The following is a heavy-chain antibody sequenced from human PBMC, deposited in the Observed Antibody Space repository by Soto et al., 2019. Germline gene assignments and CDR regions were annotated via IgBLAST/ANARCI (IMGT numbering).Heavy chain of an antibody. Sequence: ASVKVSCKASGGTFSSYAISWVRQAPGQGLEWMGGIIPIFGTANYAQKFQGRVTITADESTSTAYMELSSLRSEDTAVYYCASRGYYTLYYYYGMDVWGQGTTVTVSS. CDR3: ASRGYYTLYYYYGMDV. V-gene: IGHV1-69*13. CDR1: GGTFSSYA. J-gene: IGHJ6*02. D-gene: IGHD1-26*01. CDR2: IIPIFGTA.